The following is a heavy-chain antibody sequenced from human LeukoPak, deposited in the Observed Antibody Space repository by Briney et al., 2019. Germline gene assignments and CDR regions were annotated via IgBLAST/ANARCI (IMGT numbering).Heavy chain of an antibody. Sequence: ASVKVSCKASGYTFTSYDINWVRQATGQGLEWMGWMQPNSGNTGYAQKFQCRVTMTRNTTISTAYMELSSLRSEDTAVYYCARVNSGCGPYYYDYYYMDVWGKGTTVTVSS. CDR3: ARVNSGCGPYYYDYYYMDV. J-gene: IGHJ6*03. V-gene: IGHV1-8*01. CDR1: GYTFTSYD. D-gene: IGHD6-19*01. CDR2: MQPNSGNT.